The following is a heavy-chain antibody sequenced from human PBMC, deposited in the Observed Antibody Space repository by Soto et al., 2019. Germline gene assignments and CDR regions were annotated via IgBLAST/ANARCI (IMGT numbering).Heavy chain of an antibody. D-gene: IGHD6-6*01. J-gene: IGHJ6*02. CDR3: ARTYSSSYSRYPVYYGMDV. CDR1: CDSISSYF. V-gene: IGHV4-59*01. Sequence: SETLALTFPVSCDSISSYFWSWIRQPPGKVLELIGCVYHSGSTNYSPSLKRRVSISVDTSKNQFSLRLTSVTAADTAVYYCARTYSSSYSRYPVYYGMDVWGQGTTV. CDR2: VYHSGST.